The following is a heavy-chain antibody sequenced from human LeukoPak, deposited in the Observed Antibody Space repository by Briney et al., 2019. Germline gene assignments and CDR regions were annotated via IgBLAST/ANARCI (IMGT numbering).Heavy chain of an antibody. CDR1: GFTFSSYG. Sequence: GGSLRLSCAASGFTFSSYGMHWVRQAPGKGLEWVAVIWYDGSNKYYADSVKGRFTISRDNSKNTLYLQMNSLRAEDTAVYYCARDLSSGPPFDYWGQGTLVTVSS. J-gene: IGHJ4*02. V-gene: IGHV3-33*01. CDR3: ARDLSSGPPFDY. D-gene: IGHD3-16*02. CDR2: IWYDGSNK.